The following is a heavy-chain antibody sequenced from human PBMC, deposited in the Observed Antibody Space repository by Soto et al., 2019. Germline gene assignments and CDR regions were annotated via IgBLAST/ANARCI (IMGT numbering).Heavy chain of an antibody. CDR3: ARGSHIYCSSATCSHDVFDI. V-gene: IGHV1-3*01. J-gene: IGHJ3*02. Sequence: GASVKVSCKASGYTFTSYAMHWVRQAPGQRLEWMGWINAGNGNTKYSQKFQGRVTITRDTSASTAYMELSSLRSEDTAVYYCARGSHIYCSSATCSHDVFDIWGQGTMVTVSS. CDR1: GYTFTSYA. D-gene: IGHD2-2*01. CDR2: INAGNGNT.